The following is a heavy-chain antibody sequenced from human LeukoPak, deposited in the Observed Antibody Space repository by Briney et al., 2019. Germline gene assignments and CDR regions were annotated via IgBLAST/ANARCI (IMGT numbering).Heavy chain of an antibody. CDR1: GASISSYY. V-gene: IGHV4-59*08. CDR3: ARHYYSSGGYYSRSYYYGMDV. Sequence: SETLSLTCAVSGASISSYYWTWIRQPPGKGLEWIGYISYSGRTNYNPSLKSRVTMSVDTSKNQFSLRLSSVTAADTAVYYCARHYYSSGGYYSRSYYYGMDVWGQGTSVTVSS. J-gene: IGHJ6*02. D-gene: IGHD3-10*01. CDR2: ISYSGRT.